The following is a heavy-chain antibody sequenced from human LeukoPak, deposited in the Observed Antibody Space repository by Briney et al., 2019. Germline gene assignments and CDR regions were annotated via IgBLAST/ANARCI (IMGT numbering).Heavy chain of an antibody. D-gene: IGHD3-10*01. V-gene: IGHV3-23*01. J-gene: IGHJ6*04. Sequence: GGSLRLSCAASGFTFSSYGMHWVRQAPGKGLEWVSAISGSGGTTYYADSVRGRFTISRDNSKDTVYLQMNSLRAEDTAVYYCAKDRVTLVRGVDVWGKGTTVTVSS. CDR1: GFTFSSYG. CDR2: ISGSGGTT. CDR3: AKDRVTLVRGVDV.